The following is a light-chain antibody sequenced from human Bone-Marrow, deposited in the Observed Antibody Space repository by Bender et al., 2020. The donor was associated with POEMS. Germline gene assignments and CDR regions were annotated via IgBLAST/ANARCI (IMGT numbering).Light chain of an antibody. Sequence: QSALTQPRSVSGSPGQSVTISCTGTSSDVGAYNYVSWYQQHPGKAPKVILYDATNRPSGISDRFSGSKSGNTAFLAISGLRSEDEADYYCAAWDDSLRGFHVFGTGTKVTVL. J-gene: IGLJ1*01. V-gene: IGLV2-11*01. CDR2: DAT. CDR1: SSDVGAYNY. CDR3: AAWDDSLRGFHV.